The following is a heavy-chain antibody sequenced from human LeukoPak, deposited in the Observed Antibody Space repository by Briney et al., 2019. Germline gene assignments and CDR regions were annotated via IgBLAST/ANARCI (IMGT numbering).Heavy chain of an antibody. CDR1: GDSISNYY. CDR2: IYYSGST. V-gene: IGHV4-59*08. CDR3: ARYSRIAVAGTGSFDY. Sequence: SETLSLTCTVSGDSISNYYWIWIRQPPGKGLEWIGYIYYSGSTNYNPSLKSRVSMSLDTSKNQFSLKLSSVTAADTAVYYCARYSRIAVAGTGSFDYWGQGTLVTVSS. D-gene: IGHD6-19*01. J-gene: IGHJ4*02.